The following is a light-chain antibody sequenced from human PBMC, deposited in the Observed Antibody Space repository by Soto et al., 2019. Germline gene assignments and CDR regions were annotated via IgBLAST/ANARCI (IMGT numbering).Light chain of an antibody. J-gene: IGLJ2*01. CDR3: SSYAGGNNLV. Sequence: QSALTQPPSASGSPGQSVTISCTGTSSDFGLYNYVSWYQQHPGKAPKVIIFEVSQRPSGVPYRFSGSKSGNTASLTVSGLQAEDEANYFCSSYAGGNNLVFGGGTKLTVL. CDR1: SSDFGLYNY. V-gene: IGLV2-8*01. CDR2: EVS.